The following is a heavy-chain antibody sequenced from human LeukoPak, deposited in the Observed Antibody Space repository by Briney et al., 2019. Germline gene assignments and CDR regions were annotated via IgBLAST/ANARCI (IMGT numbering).Heavy chain of an antibody. J-gene: IGHJ4*02. CDR3: AREQQLVGDY. CDR1: GFTFSSYA. Sequence: GGSLRLSCAASGFTFSSYAMHWVRQAPGKGPEWVAVISYDGSNKYSADSVKGRFTISRDNSKNTLYLQMNSLRAEDTAVYYCAREQQLVGDYWGQGTLVTVSS. D-gene: IGHD6-13*01. V-gene: IGHV3-30*01. CDR2: ISYDGSNK.